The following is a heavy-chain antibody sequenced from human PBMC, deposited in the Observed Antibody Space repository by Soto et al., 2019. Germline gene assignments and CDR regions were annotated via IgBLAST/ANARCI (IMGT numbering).Heavy chain of an antibody. CDR3: ARTVGAAYYFDS. CDR2: IYTSGST. J-gene: IGHJ4*02. Sequence: QVQLQESGPGLVKPSETLSLTCTVSGDSMTKYYWSWIRQPAGKGLEWIGRIYTSGSTNYNPSRNSRVTMSIDTSKNQFALKPKSVPAADTAVYYCARTVGAAYYFDSWGQGALVTVSS. CDR1: GDSMTKYY. D-gene: IGHD6-25*01. V-gene: IGHV4-4*07.